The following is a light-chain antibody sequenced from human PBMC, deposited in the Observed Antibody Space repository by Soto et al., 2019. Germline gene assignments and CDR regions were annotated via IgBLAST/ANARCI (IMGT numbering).Light chain of an antibody. Sequence: DIQMTQSPSSLSVSVGDRVTITCRATRSISTYLDWYQQPPGTAPHLLIFAASNLQSGVPSRVGGSGSGTHFPLTISSLQPEDFATYYCQPTYHSPPTCGGGTTVDI. CDR3: QPTYHSPPT. V-gene: IGKV1-39*01. CDR2: AAS. CDR1: RSISTY. J-gene: IGKJ4*01.